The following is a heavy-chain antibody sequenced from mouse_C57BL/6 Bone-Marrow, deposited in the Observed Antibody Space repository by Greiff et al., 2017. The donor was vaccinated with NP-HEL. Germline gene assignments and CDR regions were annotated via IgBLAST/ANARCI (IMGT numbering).Heavy chain of an antibody. CDR2: ISGGGGNT. Sequence: DVMLVESGGGLVKPGGSLKLSCAASGFTFSSYTMSWVRQTPEKRLEWVATISGGGGNTYYPDSVKGRFTISRDNAKNTLYLQMSSLRSEDTALYYCARHGRLRAWFAYWGQGTLVTVSA. CDR3: ARHGRLRAWFAY. J-gene: IGHJ3*01. CDR1: GFTFSSYT. V-gene: IGHV5-9*01. D-gene: IGHD2-4*01.